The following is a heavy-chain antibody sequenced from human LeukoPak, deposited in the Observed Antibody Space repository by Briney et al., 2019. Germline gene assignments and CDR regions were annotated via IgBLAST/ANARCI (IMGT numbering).Heavy chain of an antibody. V-gene: IGHV6-1*01. Sequence: SQTLSLTCAISGDSVSSATWNWIRQSPSRGLEWLGRTYYRSKWYIDYGASVKSRITISPDTSKNQFSLQLNSVTPEDTAVYYCTRAPHHWGSDFWGQGTLVTVSS. D-gene: IGHD7-27*01. CDR2: TYYRSKWYI. J-gene: IGHJ4*02. CDR1: GDSVSSAT. CDR3: TRAPHHWGSDF.